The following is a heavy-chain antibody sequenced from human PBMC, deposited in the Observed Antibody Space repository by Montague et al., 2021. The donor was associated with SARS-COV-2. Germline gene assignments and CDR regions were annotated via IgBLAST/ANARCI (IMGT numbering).Heavy chain of an antibody. J-gene: IGHJ6*03. CDR1: GGSISSYY. D-gene: IGHD3-9*01. V-gene: IGHV4-59*01. CDR2: IYYSGST. CDR3: ARDSRTDFDWLFSDSGSYYYYMDA. Sequence: SETRSLTCTVSGGSISSYYWSWIRQPPGKGLEWIGYIYYSGSTNYNPSLRIRVTISVDTSKNQFSLKLSSVTAADTAVYYCARDSRTDFDWLFSDSGSYYYYMDAWGKGTTVTVSS.